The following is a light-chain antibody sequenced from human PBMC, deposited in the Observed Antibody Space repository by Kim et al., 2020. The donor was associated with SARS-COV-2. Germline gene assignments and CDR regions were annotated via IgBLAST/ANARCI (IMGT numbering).Light chain of an antibody. CDR1: QSVSSSY. V-gene: IGKV3-20*01. J-gene: IGKJ4*01. Sequence: EIVLTQSPGTLSLSPAERATLTCRASQSVSSSYFAWYQQKPGQAPRLLIHGASSRATGIPDRFSGSGSGTDFAFTISRLEPEDFAVYYYQRYGSAPLTFGGGTKVDIK. CDR2: GAS. CDR3: QRYGSAPLT.